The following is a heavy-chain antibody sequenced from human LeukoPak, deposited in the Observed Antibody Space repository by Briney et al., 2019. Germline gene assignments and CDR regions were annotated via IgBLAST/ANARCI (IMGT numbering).Heavy chain of an antibody. D-gene: IGHD3-10*01. CDR2: IRYDGTKK. CDR3: AKRSRGYMDV. Sequence: GGSLRLSCVASGFTFYSHDMHWVRQAPGKGLEWLSLIRYDGTKKYSDSLKGRFTISRDNSKNTVYLEVNSLRTEDTAVYYCAKRSRGYMDVWGKGTTVTISS. CDR1: GFTFYSHD. V-gene: IGHV3-30*02. J-gene: IGHJ6*03.